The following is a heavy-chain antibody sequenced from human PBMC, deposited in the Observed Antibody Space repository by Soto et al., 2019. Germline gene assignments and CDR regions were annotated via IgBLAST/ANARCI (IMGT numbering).Heavy chain of an antibody. Sequence: QMQLVQSGAEVKKPGASVKVSCKASGYTFTDYFIHWVRQAPGQGFEWMGWINPKSRGTTYAQKFQGRVTMTRDTSNTTAYMELRGLRSDDTAIYYCARVTLRAGNWFDPWGQGTLVTVSS. J-gene: IGHJ5*02. CDR3: ARVTLRAGNWFDP. CDR1: GYTFTDYF. V-gene: IGHV1-2*02. CDR2: INPKSRGT.